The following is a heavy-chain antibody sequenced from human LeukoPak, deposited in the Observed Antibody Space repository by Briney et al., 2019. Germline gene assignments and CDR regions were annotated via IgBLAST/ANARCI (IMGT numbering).Heavy chain of an antibody. CDR2: ISYDGSNK. CDR3: ARDPLLTGYYGRREYFDY. Sequence: PGGSLRLSCAASGFTFSSYSMIWVRQAPGKGLEWVAVISYDGSNKYYADSVKGRFTISRDNSKNTLYLQMNSLRAEDTAVYYCARDPLLTGYYGRREYFDYWGQGTLVTVSS. J-gene: IGHJ4*02. CDR1: GFTFSSYS. D-gene: IGHD3-9*01. V-gene: IGHV3-30-3*01.